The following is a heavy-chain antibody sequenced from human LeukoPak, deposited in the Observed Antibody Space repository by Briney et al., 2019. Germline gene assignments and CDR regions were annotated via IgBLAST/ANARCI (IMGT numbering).Heavy chain of an antibody. J-gene: IGHJ4*02. CDR3: ARGANRLDS. CDR1: GGSINTYF. Sequence: SDTLSLTRCVCGGSINTYFWSWIGQPPGKGVDGIGFIYYSESAHYNPSLKSRVTMSVDTSKSQFSLKLTSLTPADTALYYCARGANRLDSWGRGTLVTVSP. V-gene: IGHV4-59*12. CDR2: IYYSESA.